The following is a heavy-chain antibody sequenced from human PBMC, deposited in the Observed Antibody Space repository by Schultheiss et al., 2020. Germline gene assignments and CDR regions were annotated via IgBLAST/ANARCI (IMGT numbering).Heavy chain of an antibody. CDR2: FSPSGGST. V-gene: IGHV1-46*01. J-gene: IGHJ5*02. D-gene: IGHD3-16*01. CDR3: ARTRGRESNWFDP. CDR1: GYTFTGYY. Sequence: ASVKVSCKASGYTFTGYYMHWVRQAPGQGLEWMGIFSPSGGSTSYAQKFQGRVTMTRDTSTSTVYMELSSLRSEDTAVYYCARTRGRESNWFDPWGQGTLVTVSS.